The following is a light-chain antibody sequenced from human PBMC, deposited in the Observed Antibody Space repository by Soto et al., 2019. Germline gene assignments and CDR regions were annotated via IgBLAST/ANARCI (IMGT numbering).Light chain of an antibody. CDR1: QSVNNN. CDR3: QEYNPWPWT. V-gene: IGKV3-15*01. Sequence: ETLMTQSPATLSVSPGERATLSCRASQSVNNNLAWYQQKLGQAPRVLIYGASTRATGIPARFTGSGSGTEFILTITSLQSEDSAVYDCQEYNPWPWTFGQWTKVEFK. CDR2: GAS. J-gene: IGKJ1*01.